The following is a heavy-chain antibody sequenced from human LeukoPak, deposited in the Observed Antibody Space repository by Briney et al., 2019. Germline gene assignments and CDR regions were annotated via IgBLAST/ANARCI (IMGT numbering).Heavy chain of an antibody. V-gene: IGHV5-51*01. J-gene: IGHJ5*02. CDR1: GYTFTSYW. CDR3: ARQYYETFTGPNWFDA. D-gene: IGHD3-9*01. Sequence: PGGSLKISCKGSGYTFTSYWIGWVRQMPGKGLEWMGIILPGDSDTRYSPSFKGQVTMSVDKSVSTAYLQWSSLKASDTAMYYCARQYYETFTGPNWFDAWGQGTLVTVSS. CDR2: ILPGDSDT.